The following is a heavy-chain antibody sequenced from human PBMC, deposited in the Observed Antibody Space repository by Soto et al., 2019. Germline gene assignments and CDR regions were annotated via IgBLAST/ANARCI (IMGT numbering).Heavy chain of an antibody. Sequence: PGGSLRLSCEASGFTFSDYYMSWVRQAPGKGLEWVSYITSTGSTIYYTDSVKGRFTVSRDNAKSSLYLQMNSLRDEDTAVYYCARKEYYFDYWGQGTLVTVSS. J-gene: IGHJ4*02. CDR2: ITSTGSTI. CDR1: GFTFSDYY. V-gene: IGHV3-11*01. CDR3: ARKEYYFDY. D-gene: IGHD3-10*01.